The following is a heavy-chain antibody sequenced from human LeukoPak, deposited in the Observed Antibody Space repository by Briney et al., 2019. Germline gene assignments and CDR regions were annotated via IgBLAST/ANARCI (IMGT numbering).Heavy chain of an antibody. Sequence: PSETLSLTCTVSGGSTSGYYWNWIRQPPGKGLEWIGYIHYSGSTKYNPSLKSRVTISVDTSKNHSSLKLTSVTAADTAVYYCARGPTQPQTFDYWGLGTLVSVSS. CDR3: ARGPTQPQTFDY. CDR1: GGSTSGYY. J-gene: IGHJ4*02. CDR2: IHYSGST. V-gene: IGHV4-59*08. D-gene: IGHD4-11*01.